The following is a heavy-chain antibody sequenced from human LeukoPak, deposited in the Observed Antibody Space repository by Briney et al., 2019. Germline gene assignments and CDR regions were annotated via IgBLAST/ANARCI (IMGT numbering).Heavy chain of an antibody. D-gene: IGHD6-19*01. V-gene: IGHV1-18*01. CDR1: GYTFTSYG. CDR2: ISAYNGNT. J-gene: IGHJ4*02. CDR3: ARAFERGWEKKFDY. Sequence: GASVKVSCKASGYTFTSYGINWVRQAPGQGLEWMGWISAYNGNTNYAQKLQGRVTMTTDTSTSTAYMELRSLRSDGTAVYYCARAFERGWEKKFDYWGQGTLVTVSS.